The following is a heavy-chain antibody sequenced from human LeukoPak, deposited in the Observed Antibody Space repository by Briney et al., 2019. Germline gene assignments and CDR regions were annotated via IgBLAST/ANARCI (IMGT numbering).Heavy chain of an antibody. Sequence: PSETLSLTCTVSGGSISSYYWSWIRQPAGKGLEWIGRIYSGGSTNYNPSLKSRVSLSVDTSRNQFSLKVNSVTAADTAVYYCARMYSGTYGGIDYWGQGTLVTVSS. CDR3: ARMYSGTYGGIDY. CDR1: GGSISSYY. CDR2: IYSGGST. D-gene: IGHD1-26*01. J-gene: IGHJ4*02. V-gene: IGHV4-4*07.